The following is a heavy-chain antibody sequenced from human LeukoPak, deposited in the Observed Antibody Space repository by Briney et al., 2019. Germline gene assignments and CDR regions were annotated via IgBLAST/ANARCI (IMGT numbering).Heavy chain of an antibody. CDR2: IVVGSGNT. Sequence: GASVKVSCKASGFTFTSSAVQWVRQARGQRLEWIGWIVVGSGNTNYAQKFQGRVTITADESTSTAYMELSSLRSDDTAVYYCARDSLAYCGGDCYPEYYFDYWGQGTLVTVSS. V-gene: IGHV1-58*01. J-gene: IGHJ4*02. CDR1: GFTFTSSA. D-gene: IGHD2-21*02. CDR3: ARDSLAYCGGDCYPEYYFDY.